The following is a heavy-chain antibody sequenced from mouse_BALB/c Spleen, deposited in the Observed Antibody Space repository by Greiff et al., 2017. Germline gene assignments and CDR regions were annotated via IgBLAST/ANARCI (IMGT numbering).Heavy chain of an antibody. D-gene: IGHD1-2*01. V-gene: IGHV5-4*02. CDR2: ISDGGSYT. CDR1: GFTFSDYY. Sequence: EVKVEESGGGLVKPGGSLKLSCAASGFTFSDYYMYWVRQTPEKRLEWVATISDGGSYTYYPDSVKGRFTISRDNAKNNLYLQMSSLKSEDTAMYYCARDRTTATDWYFDVWGAGTTVTVSS. CDR3: ARDRTTATDWYFDV. J-gene: IGHJ1*01.